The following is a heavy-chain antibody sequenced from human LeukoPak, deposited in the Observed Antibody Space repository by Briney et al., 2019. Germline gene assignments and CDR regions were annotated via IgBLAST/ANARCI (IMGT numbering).Heavy chain of an antibody. CDR1: GFTVSSNY. CDR3: ARAAKGSSPFLLDY. J-gene: IGHJ4*02. CDR2: IYSGGST. D-gene: IGHD6-6*01. Sequence: GGSLRLSCAASGFTVSSNYMSWVRQAPGKGLEWVSVIYSGGSTYYADSVKGRFTISRDNSKNTLYLQMNSLRAEDTAVYYCARAAKGSSPFLLDYWGQGTLVTVSS. V-gene: IGHV3-53*01.